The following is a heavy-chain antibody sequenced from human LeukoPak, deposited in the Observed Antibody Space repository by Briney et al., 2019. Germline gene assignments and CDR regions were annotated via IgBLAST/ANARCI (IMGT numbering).Heavy chain of an antibody. V-gene: IGHV3-11*01. J-gene: IGHJ6*03. Sequence: GGSLRLSCAASGFTFSDYYMSWIRQAPGKGLEWVSYISSSGSTIYYADSVEGRFTISRDNAKNSPYLQMNSLRAEDTAVYYCARDSYDFWSEHYRDVWGKGTTVTVSS. CDR2: ISSSGSTI. D-gene: IGHD3-3*01. CDR1: GFTFSDYY. CDR3: ARDSYDFWSEHYRDV.